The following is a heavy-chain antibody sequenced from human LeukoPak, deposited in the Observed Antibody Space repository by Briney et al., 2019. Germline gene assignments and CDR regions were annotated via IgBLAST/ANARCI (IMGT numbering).Heavy chain of an antibody. J-gene: IGHJ6*03. D-gene: IGHD6-6*01. V-gene: IGHV1-2*02. CDR2: INPNSGGT. Sequence: GASGKVSCKASGYTFTGYYMHWVRQAPGQGLEWMGWINPNSGGTNYAQKFQGRVTMTRDTSISTAYMELSRLRSDDTAVYYCAGTSGYYYYYYMDVWGKGTTVTVSS. CDR3: AGTSGYYYYYYMDV. CDR1: GYTFTGYY.